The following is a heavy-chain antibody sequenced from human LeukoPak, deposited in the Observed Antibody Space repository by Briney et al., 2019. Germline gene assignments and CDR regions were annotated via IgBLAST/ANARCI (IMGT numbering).Heavy chain of an antibody. Sequence: SETLSLTCTVSGGSISSYYWNWIRQPAGKGLEWIGRIYSCGSTNYNPSLNSRVTMSVDTSKNQFSLNLSSVTAADTAVYYCARARRGLYAFWSGEEGDAFDIWGQGTMVTVSS. CDR1: GGSISSYY. V-gene: IGHV4-4*07. CDR2: IYSCGST. D-gene: IGHD3-3*01. J-gene: IGHJ3*02. CDR3: ARARRGLYAFWSGEEGDAFDI.